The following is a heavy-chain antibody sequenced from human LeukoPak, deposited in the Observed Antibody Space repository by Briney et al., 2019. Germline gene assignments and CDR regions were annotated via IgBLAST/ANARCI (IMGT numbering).Heavy chain of an antibody. J-gene: IGHJ4*02. Sequence: GRSLRLSCAASGFTFDDYAMHWVRQAPGKGLEWVSGISWNSGSIGYADSVKGRFTISRDNAKNILYLQMNGLRAEDTAVYYCAKGYKYGHYWGQGSLVTVSS. CDR1: GFTFDDYA. D-gene: IGHD5-24*01. CDR2: ISWNSGSI. CDR3: AKGYKYGHY. V-gene: IGHV3-9*01.